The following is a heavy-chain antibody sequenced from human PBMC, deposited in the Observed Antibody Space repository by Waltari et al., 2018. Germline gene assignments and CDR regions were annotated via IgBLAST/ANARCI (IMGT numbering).Heavy chain of an antibody. J-gene: IGHJ6*03. CDR1: GFTFSRYA. D-gene: IGHD1-1*01. CDR3: AKDVQESQYYYYMDV. Sequence: EVQLLESGGGLVQPGESLRLSCAASGFTFSRYAMSWVRQAPGKGLEWVSLIYSHGSTYYAGSVRGRFTISRDNSKKTLYLQMNSLRGEDTAVYYCAKDVQESQYYYYMDVWGKGTTVTVSS. CDR2: IYSHGST. V-gene: IGHV3-23*03.